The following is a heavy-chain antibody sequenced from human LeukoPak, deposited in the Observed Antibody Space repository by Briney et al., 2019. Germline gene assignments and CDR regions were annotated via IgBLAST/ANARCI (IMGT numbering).Heavy chain of an antibody. D-gene: IGHD3-22*01. Sequence: GGSLRLSCAASGFTFSSYAMSWVRQAPGKGLEWVSAISGSGGSTYYADSVKGRFTISRDNSKNTLYLQMNSLRAEDTAVYYCAKDSLIVARHWYYYYGMDVWGQGTTVTVSS. CDR1: GFTFSSYA. V-gene: IGHV3-23*01. CDR3: AKDSLIVARHWYYYYGMDV. CDR2: ISGSGGST. J-gene: IGHJ6*02.